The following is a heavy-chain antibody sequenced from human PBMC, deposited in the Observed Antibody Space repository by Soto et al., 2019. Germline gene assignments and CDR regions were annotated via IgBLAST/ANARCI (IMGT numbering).Heavy chain of an antibody. D-gene: IGHD1-26*01. CDR3: ARMEGARYFDF. V-gene: IGHV4-59*04. J-gene: IGHJ4*02. Sequence: GSLRLSCAASGFTVSSNYMSWVRQAPGKGLEWIGYIYHSGSTYYNPSLKSRVTISVDTSKNQFSLKLSSVTAADTAVYYCARMEGARYFDFWGQGTLVTGSS. CDR2: IYHSGST. CDR1: GFTVSSNY.